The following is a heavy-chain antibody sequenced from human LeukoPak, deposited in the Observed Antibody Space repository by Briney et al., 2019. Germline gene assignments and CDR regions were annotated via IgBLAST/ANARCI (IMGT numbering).Heavy chain of an antibody. CDR3: AKDSSTSNPYYGLDV. CDR1: GFTFSRYG. V-gene: IGHV3-30-3*01. Sequence: GRSLRLSCAASGFTFSRYGMHWVRQAPGKGLEWVAVISHDGGNEYYADSVKGRFTISRDNSKSTLYLQMDSLRAEDTAVYYCAKDSSTSNPYYGLDVWGQGTTVTVSS. CDR2: ISHDGGNE. D-gene: IGHD4-11*01. J-gene: IGHJ6*02.